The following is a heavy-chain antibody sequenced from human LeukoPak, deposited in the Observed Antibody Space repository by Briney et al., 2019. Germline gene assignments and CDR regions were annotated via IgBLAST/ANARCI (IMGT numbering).Heavy chain of an antibody. CDR2: IKEDGSEK. CDR1: GFDFSNFW. D-gene: IGHD1-26*01. J-gene: IGHJ4*02. V-gene: IGHV3-7*01. CDR3: ARDKIVGATYFDY. Sequence: GGSLRLSCVVSGFDFSNFWMTWVRQPPGKGLERVANIKEDGSEKYYVDSVKGRFTISRDNAKNSLYLQMNSLRAEDTAVYYCARDKIVGATYFDYWGQGTLVTVSS.